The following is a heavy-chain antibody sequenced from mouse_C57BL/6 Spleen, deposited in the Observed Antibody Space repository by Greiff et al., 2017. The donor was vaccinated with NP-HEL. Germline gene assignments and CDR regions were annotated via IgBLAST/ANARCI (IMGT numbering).Heavy chain of an antibody. J-gene: IGHJ2*01. V-gene: IGHV5-12*01. CDR1: GFTFSDYY. D-gene: IGHD1-2*01. CDR3: ARGITHYFDY. CDR2: ISNGGGST. Sequence: EVQVVESGGGLVQPGGSLKLSCAASGFTFSDYYMYWVRQTPEKRLEWVAYISNGGGSTYYPDTVKGRFTISRDNAKNTLYLQMSRLKSEDTAMYYCARGITHYFDYWGQGTTLTVSS.